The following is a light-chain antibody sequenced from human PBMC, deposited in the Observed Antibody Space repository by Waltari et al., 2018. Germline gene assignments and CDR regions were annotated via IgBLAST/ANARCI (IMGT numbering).Light chain of an antibody. Sequence: DIVMTQSPDSLAVSLGERATINCKSSQSLSYSSNNKIYLAWYQQRPGQPPKLLIYWTSTRESGVPDRVSGSGSGTDFTLTISSLQAEDVAVYYCQQYYSTPYTFGQGTKLEIK. J-gene: IGKJ2*01. V-gene: IGKV4-1*01. CDR1: QSLSYSSNNKIY. CDR2: WTS. CDR3: QQYYSTPYT.